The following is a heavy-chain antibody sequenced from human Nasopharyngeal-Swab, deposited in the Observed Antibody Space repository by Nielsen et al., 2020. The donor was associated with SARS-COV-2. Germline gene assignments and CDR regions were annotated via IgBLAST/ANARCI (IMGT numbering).Heavy chain of an antibody. V-gene: IGHV4-61*02. D-gene: IGHD4-17*01. Sequence: SETLSLTCTVSGGSISSGSYYWSWIRQPAGKGLEWIGRIYTSGSTNYNPSLKSRVTISVDTSKNQFSLKLSSVTAADTAVYYCARDYGDYDNNAFDIWGQGTMVTVS. CDR3: ARDYGDYDNNAFDI. J-gene: IGHJ3*02. CDR2: IYTSGST. CDR1: GGSISSGSYY.